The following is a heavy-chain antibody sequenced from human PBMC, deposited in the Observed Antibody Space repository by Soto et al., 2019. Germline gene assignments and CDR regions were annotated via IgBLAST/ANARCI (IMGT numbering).Heavy chain of an antibody. CDR3: ATTADPYSSGSRTFDY. D-gene: IGHD6-19*01. J-gene: IGHJ4*02. Sequence: PGGSLRLSCAASGFIFSSYEMNWVRQAPGKGLEWVSYISSSGSTIYYADSVKGRFTISRDNAKNSLYLQMNSLRAEDTAVYYCATTADPYSSGSRTFDYWGQGTLVTVSS. V-gene: IGHV3-48*03. CDR1: GFIFSSYE. CDR2: ISSSGSTI.